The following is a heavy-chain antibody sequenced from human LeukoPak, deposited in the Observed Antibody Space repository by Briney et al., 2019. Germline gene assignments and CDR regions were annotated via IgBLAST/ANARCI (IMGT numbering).Heavy chain of an antibody. CDR2: GDYSGGT. CDR3: ARQVLRFLELGMDV. V-gene: IGHV4-39*01. Sequence: SETLSLTCTVSGDSFSSVRDYWAWIRQPPGKGLEWIASGDYSGGTYYNPSLESRVAISADTSKTQFSLKLSSVTAADTAVYYCARQVLRFLELGMDVWGKGTTVTVSS. D-gene: IGHD3-3*01. CDR1: GDSFSSVRDY. J-gene: IGHJ6*04.